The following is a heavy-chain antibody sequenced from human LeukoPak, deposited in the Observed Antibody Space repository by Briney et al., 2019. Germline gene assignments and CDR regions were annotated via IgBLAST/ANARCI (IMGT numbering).Heavy chain of an antibody. CDR2: IGSSGSTV. Sequence: GGSLRLSCAASGFTFSAYEMNWVRQAPGKGLEWVSYIGSSGSTVYYADSVKGRFTISRDNAKNSLYMQMESLRSDDTAVYYCARDQYYDILTGYYMVVLDYWGQGTLVTVSS. D-gene: IGHD3-9*01. V-gene: IGHV3-48*03. CDR3: ARDQYYDILTGYYMVVLDY. J-gene: IGHJ4*02. CDR1: GFTFSAYE.